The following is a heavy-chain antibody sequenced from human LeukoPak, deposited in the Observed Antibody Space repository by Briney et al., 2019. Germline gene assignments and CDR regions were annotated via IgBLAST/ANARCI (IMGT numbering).Heavy chain of an antibody. D-gene: IGHD1-26*01. CDR1: GGSISRYY. CDR2: ISNTGRT. Sequence: SETLSLTCTVPGGSISRYYWSWIRQPPEKGLEWIGYISNTGRTTYNPSLQSRLTISIDTSKNQFSLRLIFVTAADAAVYYCARHGGSYSFDSWGQGTLVTVSS. J-gene: IGHJ4*02. V-gene: IGHV4-59*08. CDR3: ARHGGSYSFDS.